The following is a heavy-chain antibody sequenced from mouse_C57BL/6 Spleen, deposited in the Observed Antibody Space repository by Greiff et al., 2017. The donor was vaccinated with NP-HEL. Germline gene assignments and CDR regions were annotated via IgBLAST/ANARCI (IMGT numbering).Heavy chain of an antibody. Sequence: EVQGVESGEGLVKPGGSLKLSCAASGFTFSSYAMSWVRQTPEKRLEWVAYISSGGDYIYYADTVKGRFTISRDNARNTLYLQMSSLKSEDTAMYYCTSLPYDYDVFAYWGQGTLVTVSA. D-gene: IGHD2-4*01. V-gene: IGHV5-9-1*02. J-gene: IGHJ3*01. CDR1: GFTFSSYA. CDR2: ISSGGDYI. CDR3: TSLPYDYDVFAY.